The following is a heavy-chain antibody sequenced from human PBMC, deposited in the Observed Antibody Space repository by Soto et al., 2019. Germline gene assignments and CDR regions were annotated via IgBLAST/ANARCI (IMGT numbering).Heavy chain of an antibody. CDR2: IKPDGSEK. D-gene: IGHD5-12*01. V-gene: IGHV3-7*01. CDR3: ARVDSGHDGNFYYYYMDV. Sequence: EVQLVESGGGLVQPGGSLRLSCAASGFTFSMHWMTWVRQAPGKGLEWVANIKPDGSEKNYVDSVKGRFTISRDNAKNSLYLQTNSLRAEDTAVYYCARVDSGHDGNFYYYYMDVWGKGTTVTVSS. J-gene: IGHJ6*03. CDR1: GFTFSMHW.